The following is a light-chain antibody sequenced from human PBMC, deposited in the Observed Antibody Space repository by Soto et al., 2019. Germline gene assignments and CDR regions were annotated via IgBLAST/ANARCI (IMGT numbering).Light chain of an antibody. V-gene: IGKV4-1*01. CDR3: QQYYSTPRT. Sequence: DIVMTQSPDSLAVSLGERATINCTSSQSVLHSSNNKNYLVWYQQKPGQPPKPLIYWASTRESGVPDRFSGSGSGTDFTLTISSLQAEDVAVYYCQQYYSTPRTFGQGTKVEIK. CDR2: WAS. J-gene: IGKJ1*01. CDR1: QSVLHSSNNKNY.